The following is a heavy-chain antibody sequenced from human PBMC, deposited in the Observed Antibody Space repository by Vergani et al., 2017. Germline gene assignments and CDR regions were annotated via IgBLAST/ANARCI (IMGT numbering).Heavy chain of an antibody. D-gene: IGHD2-15*01. CDR2: MDYSGST. Sequence: QVQLQESGPGLVKPSETLSLTCTVSGDSVISTDYHWGWIRQPPGKGLEWIGSMDYSGSTSSNPSLESRISISFETPNNQFSLRLTSATAADTAVYYCASKRGACRAAYCHSYDFWGPGTLVGVSS. CDR1: GDSVISTDYH. CDR3: ASKRGACRAAYCHSYDF. J-gene: IGHJ4*02. V-gene: IGHV4-39*01.